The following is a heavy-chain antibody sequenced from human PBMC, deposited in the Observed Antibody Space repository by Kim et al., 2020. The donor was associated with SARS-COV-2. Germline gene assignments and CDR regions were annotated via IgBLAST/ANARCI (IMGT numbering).Heavy chain of an antibody. CDR3: ASRLIVAG. CDR2: GMAK. Sequence: GMAKYYVNALKGRFTISRDNAKNSLYLQMNSRRAEDTAVYYCASRLIVAGWGQGTLVTVSS. V-gene: IGHV3-7*01. D-gene: IGHD3-22*01. J-gene: IGHJ4*02.